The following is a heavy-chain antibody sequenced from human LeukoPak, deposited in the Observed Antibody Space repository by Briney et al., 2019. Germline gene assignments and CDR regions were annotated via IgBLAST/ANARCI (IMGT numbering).Heavy chain of an antibody. CDR3: ATSLWFGEEGCNY. D-gene: IGHD3-10*01. CDR2: INPNSGGT. CDR1: GYTFTGYY. J-gene: IGHJ4*02. Sequence: ASVKVSCKASGYTFTGYYMHWVRQAPGQGLEWMGWINPNSGGTNYAQKFQGRVTMTRDTSISTAYMELSSLRSEDTAVYYCATSLWFGEEGCNYWGQGTLVTVSP. V-gene: IGHV1-2*02.